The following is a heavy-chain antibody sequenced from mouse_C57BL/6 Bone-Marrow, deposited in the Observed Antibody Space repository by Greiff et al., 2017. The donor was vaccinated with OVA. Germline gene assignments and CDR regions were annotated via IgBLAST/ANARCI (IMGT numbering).Heavy chain of an antibody. J-gene: IGHJ3*01. Sequence: VQLQQSGAELVRPGASVTPSCKASGYTFTDYEMHWVKQTPVHGLEWIGAIDPETGGTAYNQKFKGKAILTADKSSSTAYMELRSLTSEDSAVYYCTRHDYDAAWFAYWGQGTLVTVSA. CDR2: IDPETGGT. CDR3: TRHDYDAAWFAY. D-gene: IGHD2-4*01. V-gene: IGHV1-15*01. CDR1: GYTFTDYE.